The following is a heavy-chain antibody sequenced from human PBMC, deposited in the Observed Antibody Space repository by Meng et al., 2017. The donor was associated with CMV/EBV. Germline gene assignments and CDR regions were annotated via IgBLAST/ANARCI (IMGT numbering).Heavy chain of an antibody. CDR2: ISSSGSTI. V-gene: IGHV3-11*01. J-gene: IGHJ4*02. CDR1: GFTFSDYY. D-gene: IGHD3-3*01. Sequence: GGFLRLSCAASGFTFSDYYMSWIRQAPGKGLEWVSYISSSGSTIYYADSVKGRFTISRDNAKNSLYLQMNSLRAEDTAVYYCARTPHDFWSGYYFDYWGQGTLVTVSS. CDR3: ARTPHDFWSGYYFDY.